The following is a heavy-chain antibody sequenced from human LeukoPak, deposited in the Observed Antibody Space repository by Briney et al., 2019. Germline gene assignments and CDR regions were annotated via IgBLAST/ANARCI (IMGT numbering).Heavy chain of an antibody. Sequence: PETRSLTWAVDGGSLGGYCWSWIRPPPGKGLEWIGYIYYMGSTNYHRSFKGRVTISVDRSKTRSSRKLSSVTAADTAVYYCARAEGWSTSSRAFDIWGQGTMVTVSS. CDR1: GGSLGGYC. CDR3: ARAEGWSTSSRAFDI. J-gene: IGHJ3*02. V-gene: IGHV4-59*01. CDR2: IYYMGST. D-gene: IGHD3-3*01.